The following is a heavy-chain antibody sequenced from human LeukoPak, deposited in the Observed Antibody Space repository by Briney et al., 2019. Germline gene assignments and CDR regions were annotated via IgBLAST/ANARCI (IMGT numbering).Heavy chain of an antibody. V-gene: IGHV1-18*01. J-gene: IGHJ5*02. CDR3: ARDPLGDSSGYYEPSGFDP. D-gene: IGHD3-22*01. CDR1: GYTFTSYG. Sequence: ASVKVSCKASGYTFTSYGISWVRQAPGQGLEWMGWISAYNGNTNYAQKLQGRVTMTRDTSTSTVYMELSSLRFEDTAVYYCARDPLGDSSGYYEPSGFDPWGQGTLVTVSS. CDR2: ISAYNGNT.